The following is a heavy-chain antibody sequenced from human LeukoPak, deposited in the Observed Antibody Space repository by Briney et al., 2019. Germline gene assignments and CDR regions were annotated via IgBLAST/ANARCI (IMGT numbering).Heavy chain of an antibody. CDR2: ISWNSGTI. CDR3: ARGNSGSYSQDWFDP. Sequence: GGSLRLSCAASGFIFDDYAMHWVRHAPGKGLEWVSGISWNSGTIGYGDSVKGRFTVSRDNAKNSLYLQMNSLRVEDMALYYCARGNSGSYSQDWFDPWGQGTLVTVSS. CDR1: GFIFDDYA. D-gene: IGHD1-26*01. V-gene: IGHV3-9*03. J-gene: IGHJ5*02.